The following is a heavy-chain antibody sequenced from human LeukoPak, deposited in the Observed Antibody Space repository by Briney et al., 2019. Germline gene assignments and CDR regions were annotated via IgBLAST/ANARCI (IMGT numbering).Heavy chain of an antibody. D-gene: IGHD3-22*01. J-gene: IGHJ3*02. Sequence: SETLSLPCTLSGGFMSSYYGSWIRHPPGEGLEWSGYIYYSGSTNYNPSLKSRVTISVDTSKTQFSVKLSSVTGVGTDVYYCARGRRGMIVPHHALDIWGQGTMVTVSS. V-gene: IGHV4-59*12. CDR3: ARGRRGMIVPHHALDI. CDR1: GGFMSSYY. CDR2: IYYSGST.